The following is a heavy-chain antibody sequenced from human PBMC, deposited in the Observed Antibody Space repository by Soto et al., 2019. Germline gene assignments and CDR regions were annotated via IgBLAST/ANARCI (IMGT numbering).Heavy chain of an antibody. D-gene: IGHD6-19*01. V-gene: IGHV3-23*01. Sequence: PRGSLRLSCAASGFTLSSYAMIWVRQAPGKGLEWVSVISGSGDATYYADSVRGRLTISRDNSMNTLYLDMYSLRAEDTAVYFCAKAQEASGNVNSYFDTWGQGTLVTVSS. J-gene: IGHJ4*02. CDR2: ISGSGDAT. CDR1: GFTLSSYA. CDR3: AKAQEASGNVNSYFDT.